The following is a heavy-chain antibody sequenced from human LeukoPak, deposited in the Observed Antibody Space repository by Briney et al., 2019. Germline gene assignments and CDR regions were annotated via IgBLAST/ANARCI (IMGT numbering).Heavy chain of an antibody. Sequence: PSETLSLTCAVNVGPFSGYYWSWVRQPPGKGLEWIGEINHSGNTNYNPSLTCRVTISVDSSNSHFSLRLTSVTAADTAVYYCARGSLLIVVVPAANWFDPWGQGTLVTVSS. D-gene: IGHD2-2*01. CDR3: ARGSLLIVVVPAANWFDP. CDR2: INHSGNT. V-gene: IGHV4-34*01. CDR1: VGPFSGYY. J-gene: IGHJ5*02.